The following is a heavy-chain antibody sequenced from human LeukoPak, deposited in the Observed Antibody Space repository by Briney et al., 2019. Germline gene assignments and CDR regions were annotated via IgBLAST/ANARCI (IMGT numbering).Heavy chain of an antibody. J-gene: IGHJ4*02. D-gene: IGHD5-12*01. CDR1: GVTFSRYS. CDR3: ARDSGYDYAFDY. Sequence: GGSLRLSCAASGVTFSRYSMNWVRQAPGEGLGWVLSIGSSSSYISYADSVKGRFTISRDNAKTSLYLKMNSLRAEATAVYYCARDSGYDYAFDYWGQGTLVTVSS. CDR2: IGSSSSYI. V-gene: IGHV3-21*01.